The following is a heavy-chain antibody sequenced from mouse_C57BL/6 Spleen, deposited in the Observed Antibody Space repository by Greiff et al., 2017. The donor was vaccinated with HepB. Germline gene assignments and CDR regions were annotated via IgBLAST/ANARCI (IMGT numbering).Heavy chain of an antibody. CDR1: GYTFTSYW. Sequence: VQLQQPGAELVKPGASVKLSCKASGYTFTSYWMHWVKQRPGQGLEWIGMIHPNSGSTNYNEKFKSKATLTVDKSSSTAYRQLSSLTSEDSAVYYCARAKGSTRGGYFDYWGQGTTLTVSS. CDR2: IHPNSGST. V-gene: IGHV1-64*01. D-gene: IGHD2-1*01. J-gene: IGHJ2*01. CDR3: ARAKGSTRGGYFDY.